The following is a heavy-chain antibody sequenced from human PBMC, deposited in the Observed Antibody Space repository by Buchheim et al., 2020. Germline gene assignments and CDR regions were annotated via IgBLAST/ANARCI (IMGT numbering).Heavy chain of an antibody. CDR2: IYYSGST. CDR3: ARVRPHYYDSSGYPLGDWYFDL. D-gene: IGHD3-22*01. J-gene: IGHJ2*01. Sequence: QVQLQESGPGLVKPSQTLSLTCTVSGGSISSGGYYWRWIRQHPGKGLEWIGYIYYSGSTYYNPSLKSRVTISVDTSKNQFSLKLSSVTAADTAVYYCARVRPHYYDSSGYPLGDWYFDLWGRGTL. CDR1: GGSISSGGYY. V-gene: IGHV4-31*03.